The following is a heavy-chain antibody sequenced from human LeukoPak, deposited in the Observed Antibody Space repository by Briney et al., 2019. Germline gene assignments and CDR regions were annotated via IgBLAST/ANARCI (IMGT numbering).Heavy chain of an antibody. D-gene: IGHD2/OR15-2a*01. Sequence: GGSLRLSCAVSGFTFTNAWMDWVRQAPGKGLEWVGRVRAKADGGTTEYAAPVKGRFSISRDDSTNTVYLQMNSLITEDTAIYYCAADTPVPLAQIDYWGQGALVTVSS. CDR2: VRAKADGGTT. CDR1: GFTFTNAW. CDR3: AADTPVPLAQIDY. V-gene: IGHV3-15*01. J-gene: IGHJ4*02.